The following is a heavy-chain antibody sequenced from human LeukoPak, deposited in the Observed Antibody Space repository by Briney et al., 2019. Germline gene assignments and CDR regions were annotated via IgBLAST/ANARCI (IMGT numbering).Heavy chain of an antibody. CDR1: GYTFTGYY. CDR3: ARALTDFWSGYLSSVFYNYYYGMDV. V-gene: IGHV1-2*02. Sequence: ASVKVSCKASGYTFTGYYMHCVRQAPGQGLEWMGWINPNSGGTNYAQKFQGRVTMTRDTSISTAYMELSRLRSDDTAVYYCARALTDFWSGYLSSVFYNYYYGMDVWGQGTTVTVSS. D-gene: IGHD3-3*01. CDR2: INPNSGGT. J-gene: IGHJ6*02.